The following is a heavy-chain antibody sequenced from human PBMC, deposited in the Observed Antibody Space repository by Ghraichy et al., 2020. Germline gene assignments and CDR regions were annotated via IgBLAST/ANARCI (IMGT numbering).Heavy chain of an antibody. V-gene: IGHV3-48*01. CDR3: ARDSVGGSSYFDY. Sequence: GGSLRLSCAASGFTFSSYSMNWVRQAPGKGLEWVSYISSSSSTIYYADSVKGRFTISRDNAKNSLYLQMNSLRAEDTAVYYCARDSVGGSSYFDYWGQGTLVTVSS. D-gene: IGHD1-26*01. J-gene: IGHJ4*02. CDR2: ISSSSSTI. CDR1: GFTFSSYS.